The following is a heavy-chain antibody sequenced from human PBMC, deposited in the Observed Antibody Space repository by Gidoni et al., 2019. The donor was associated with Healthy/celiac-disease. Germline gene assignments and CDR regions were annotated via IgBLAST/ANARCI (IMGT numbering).Heavy chain of an antibody. CDR3: ARLGYNAFDI. CDR1: GGSISSSSYY. CDR2: IYYSGGT. D-gene: IGHD6-13*01. V-gene: IGHV4-39*01. J-gene: IGHJ3*02. Sequence: QLQLQESGPGLVKPSETLSLTCTVSGGSISSSSYYWGWIRQPPGRVLEWIASIYYSGGTYYNPSLKSRVTISVDTSKDQFSLKLSSVTAADTAVYYCARLGYNAFDIWGQGTMVTVSS.